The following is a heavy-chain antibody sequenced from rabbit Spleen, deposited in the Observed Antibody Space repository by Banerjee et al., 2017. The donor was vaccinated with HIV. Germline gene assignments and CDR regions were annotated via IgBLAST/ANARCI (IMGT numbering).Heavy chain of an antibody. CDR3: ARGEHFSVGFSAFAIYLDL. CDR2: IYIGSSGSA. J-gene: IGHJ4*01. CDR1: GFSFSSYA. Sequence: QSLEESGGDLVKPGASLTLTCTASGFSFSSYAMNWVRQAPGKGLEWVASIYIGSSGSAYYASWAKGRFTISKTSSTTVTLQMTSLTAADTATYFCARGEHFSVGFSAFAIYLDLWGPGTLVTVS. V-gene: IGHV1S40*01. D-gene: IGHD6-1*01.